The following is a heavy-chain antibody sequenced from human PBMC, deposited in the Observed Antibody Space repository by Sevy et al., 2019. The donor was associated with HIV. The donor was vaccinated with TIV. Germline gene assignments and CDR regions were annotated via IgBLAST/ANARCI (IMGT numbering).Heavy chain of an antibody. Sequence: GGSLRLSCAASGFTFNTYSLIWVRQTPGKGLEWLSFIGTAAGVTYYADSVKGRFTISRDNAKNSLYLQMNSLRDEDTAVYYCARCPGHYSIDYWGQGTLVTLSS. CDR1: GFTFNTYS. CDR3: ARCPGHYSIDY. J-gene: IGHJ4*02. D-gene: IGHD2-21*01. V-gene: IGHV3-48*02. CDR2: IGTAAGVT.